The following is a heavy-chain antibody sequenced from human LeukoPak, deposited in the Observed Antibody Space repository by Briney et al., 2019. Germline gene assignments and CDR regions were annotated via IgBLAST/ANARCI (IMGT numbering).Heavy chain of an antibody. CDR3: AKDMWWWDGIDY. CDR2: ISYDGSNK. V-gene: IGHV3-30*18. J-gene: IGHJ4*02. Sequence: PGRSLILSCAASGFTFSSYGMHWVRQAPGKGLEWVAVISYDGSNKYYADSVKGRFTISRDNSKNTLYLQMNSLRAEDTAVYYCAKDMWWWDGIDYWGQGTLVTVSS. CDR1: GFTFSSYG. D-gene: IGHD2-21*01.